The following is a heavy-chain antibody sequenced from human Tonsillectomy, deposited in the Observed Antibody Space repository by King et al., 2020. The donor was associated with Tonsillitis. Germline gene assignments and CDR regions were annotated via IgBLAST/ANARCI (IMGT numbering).Heavy chain of an antibody. Sequence: VQLVESGGGLVKPGGSLRLSCAASGFTFSSYSMNWVRQAPGKGLEWVSSISSDGTYKYYADSVKGRFTISRDNAKNSLYLQMNSLRGEDTAVYYCARDIWGGPDYWGQGTLVTVSS. J-gene: IGHJ4*02. CDR2: ISSDGTYK. CDR1: GFTFSSYS. CDR3: ARDIWGGPDY. D-gene: IGHD3-16*01. V-gene: IGHV3-21*01.